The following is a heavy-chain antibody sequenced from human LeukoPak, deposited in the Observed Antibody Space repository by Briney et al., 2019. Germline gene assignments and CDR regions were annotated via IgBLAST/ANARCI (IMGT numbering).Heavy chain of an antibody. V-gene: IGHV1-69*04. CDR2: IIPILDLA. D-gene: IGHD4-17*01. J-gene: IGHJ4*02. Sequence: ASEKVSCKASGVIFSNFAFNWVRQAPGHGLEWMGRIIPILDLAHYTQKFQGRLTIIADKSTNTSYMELTSLTAEDTAVYYCATPSRTEDGDYGVCWGQGTLVTVSS. CDR3: ATPSRTEDGDYGVC. CDR1: GVIFSNFA.